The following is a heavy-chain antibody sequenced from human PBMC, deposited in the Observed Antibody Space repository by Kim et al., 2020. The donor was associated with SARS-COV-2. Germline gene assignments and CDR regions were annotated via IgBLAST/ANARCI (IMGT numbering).Heavy chain of an antibody. Sequence: GGSLRLSCAASGFTFSSYAMHWVRQAPGKGLEWVAVISYDGSNKYYADSVKGRFTISRDNSKNTLYLQMNSLRAEDTAVYYCASNPQEDIVATIAWFDP. CDR3: ASNPQEDIVATIAWFDP. V-gene: IGHV3-30*04. J-gene: IGHJ5*02. D-gene: IGHD5-12*01. CDR2: ISYDGSNK. CDR1: GFTFSSYA.